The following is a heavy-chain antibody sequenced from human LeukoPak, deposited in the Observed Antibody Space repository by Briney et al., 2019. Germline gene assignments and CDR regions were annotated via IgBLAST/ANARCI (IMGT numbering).Heavy chain of an antibody. J-gene: IGHJ6*03. V-gene: IGHV3-7*01. Sequence: GGSLRLSCAASGFTFSRYCMSWVRQAPGKGPEWVANIKQDGSEEYYVDSVRGRFTISRDNTKNSLYLQMNSLRGEDTAVYYCARCPTISHHYYYMDVWGKGTTVTVSS. D-gene: IGHD5-24*01. CDR2: IKQDGSEE. CDR3: ARCPTISHHYYYMDV. CDR1: GFTFSRYC.